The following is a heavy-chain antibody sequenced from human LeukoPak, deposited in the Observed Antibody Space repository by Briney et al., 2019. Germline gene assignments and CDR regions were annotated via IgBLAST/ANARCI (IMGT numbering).Heavy chain of an antibody. V-gene: IGHV1-8*01. D-gene: IGHD4-17*01. CDR2: MNPNSGNT. Sequence: GASVKVSCKASGYTFITFDINWVRQATGQGLEWMGWMNPNSGNTGYVQKFQGRVTMTRNTSINTAYMELSSLRSDDTAVYYCARGTVTKGADFDYWGQGTLVTVSS. J-gene: IGHJ4*02. CDR3: ARGTVTKGADFDY. CDR1: GYTFITFD.